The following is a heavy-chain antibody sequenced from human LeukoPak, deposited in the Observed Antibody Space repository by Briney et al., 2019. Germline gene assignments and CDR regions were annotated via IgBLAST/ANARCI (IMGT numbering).Heavy chain of an antibody. CDR3: AKAGENRLGYSYGSRTFVY. D-gene: IGHD5-18*01. CDR2: ISGSGGST. CDR1: GFTFSSYA. J-gene: IGHJ4*02. Sequence: GGSLRISRAASGFTFSSYAMSWVRQAPGKGLEWVSAISGSGGSTYYADSVKGRFTISRDNSKNTLYLQMNSLRDEDTAVYYCAKAGENRLGYSYGSRTFVYWGQGGLVGVSS. V-gene: IGHV3-23*01.